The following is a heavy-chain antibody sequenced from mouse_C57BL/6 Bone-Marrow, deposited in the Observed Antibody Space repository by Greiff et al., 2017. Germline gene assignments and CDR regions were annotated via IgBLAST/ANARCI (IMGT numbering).Heavy chain of an antibody. CDR3: AGGERRGFAY. CDR1: GYTFTSYT. Sequence: QVQLQQSGAELARPGASVKMSCKASGYTFTSYTMHWVKQRPGQGLEWIGYINPSSGYTKYNQKFKDKATLTADKSSSTAYMQLSSLTSDDSAVYYCAGGERRGFAYWGQGTRVTVSA. V-gene: IGHV1-4*01. CDR2: INPSSGYT. J-gene: IGHJ3*01.